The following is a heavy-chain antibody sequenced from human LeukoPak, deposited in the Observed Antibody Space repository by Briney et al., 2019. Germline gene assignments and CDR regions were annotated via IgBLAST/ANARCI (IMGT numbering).Heavy chain of an antibody. D-gene: IGHD3-9*01. Sequence: GGSLRLSCEVSGFTFTDAWLSWVRQAPGKGLEWVGRIRSKADGGTTDYLAPGKGRFTISRDASRTTVFLEMESMNTEDTAVCSCNTGYGTIDFWGQGNLVTVSS. J-gene: IGHJ1*01. CDR2: IRSKADGGTT. CDR3: NTGYGTIDF. V-gene: IGHV3-15*01. CDR1: GFTFTDAW.